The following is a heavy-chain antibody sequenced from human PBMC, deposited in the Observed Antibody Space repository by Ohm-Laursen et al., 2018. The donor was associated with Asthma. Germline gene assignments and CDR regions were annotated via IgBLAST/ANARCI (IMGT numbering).Heavy chain of an antibody. V-gene: IGHV4-30-4*01. J-gene: IGHJ5*02. D-gene: IGHD2-2*01. CDR2: IYYSGST. CDR1: GGSISSGGYY. CDR3: ARDRCSSTSCYAGWFDP. Sequence: SETLSLTCTVSGGSISSGGYYWSWIRQHPGKGLEWIGYIYYSGSTYYNPSLKSRVTISVDTSKNQFSLKLSSVTAADTAVYYCARDRCSSTSCYAGWFDPWGQGTLVTVPS.